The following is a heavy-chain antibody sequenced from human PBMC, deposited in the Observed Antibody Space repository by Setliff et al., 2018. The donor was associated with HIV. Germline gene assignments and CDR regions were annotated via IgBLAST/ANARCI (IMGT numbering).Heavy chain of an antibody. CDR3: AHTGKDPDWGSGSLGRYFFDR. Sequence: SGPTLVNPTQTLTLTCSFSGFSLNTSGVGVAWIRQPPGKALEWLALIFWDDDKRYSPLLKTRLTIAKDTSKNLVVLTMTNMDPVDTATYFCAHTGKDPDWGSGSLGRYFFDRWGQGTLVTVSS. D-gene: IGHD3-10*01. J-gene: IGHJ4*02. CDR2: IFWDDDK. V-gene: IGHV2-5*02. CDR1: GFSLNTSGVG.